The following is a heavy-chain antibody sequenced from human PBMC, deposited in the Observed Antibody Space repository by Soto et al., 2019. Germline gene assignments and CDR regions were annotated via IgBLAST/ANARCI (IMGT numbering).Heavy chain of an antibody. D-gene: IGHD6-19*01. Sequence: EVQLLESGGGLVQPGGSLRLSCAASGFTFSSYGMSWVRQAPGKGLEWVSASSDSGGGTYYADSVKGRFTISRDNSKNTLYLQMNSLRAEDTAVYYCAKDGYSSGWSPEYFQHWGQGTLVTVSS. CDR3: AKDGYSSGWSPEYFQH. CDR1: GFTFSSYG. J-gene: IGHJ1*01. V-gene: IGHV3-23*01. CDR2: SSDSGGGT.